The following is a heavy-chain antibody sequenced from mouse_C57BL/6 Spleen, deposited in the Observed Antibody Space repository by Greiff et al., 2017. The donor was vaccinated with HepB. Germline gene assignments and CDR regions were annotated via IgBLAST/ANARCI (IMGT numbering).Heavy chain of an antibody. Sequence: EVMLVESGGGLVQPGGSLKLSCAASGFTFSDYYMYWVRQTPEKRLEWVAYISNGGGSTYYPDTVKGRFTISRDNAKNTLYLQMSRLKSEDTAMYYCARAIYYDYDGFAYWGQGTLVTVSA. CDR1: GFTFSDYY. CDR3: ARAIYYDYDGFAY. V-gene: IGHV5-12*01. J-gene: IGHJ3*01. CDR2: ISNGGGST. D-gene: IGHD2-4*01.